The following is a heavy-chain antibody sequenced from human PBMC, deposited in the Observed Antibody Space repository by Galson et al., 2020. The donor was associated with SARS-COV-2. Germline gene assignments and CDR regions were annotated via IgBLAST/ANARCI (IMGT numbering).Heavy chain of an antibody. V-gene: IGHV3-73*01. CDR3: TTINY. Sequence: GGPLRLSCEASGFTLSGAVIHWVRQASGKGREWVGRIRSRTNNYATGYAASMKGRFIISRDDSKKTAYLQMNSLKTEDTAVYYCTTINYWGQGTLVTVSS. J-gene: IGHJ4*02. CDR1: GFTLSGAV. CDR2: IRSRTNNYAT.